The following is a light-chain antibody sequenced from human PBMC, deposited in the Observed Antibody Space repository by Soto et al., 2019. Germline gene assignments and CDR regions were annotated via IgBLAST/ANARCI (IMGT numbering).Light chain of an antibody. J-gene: IGKJ4*01. Sequence: DIQLTQSPSFLSASVGDRVIITCRASQGISSYLGWYQQKPGKAPKLLIYAASTLQSGVPSRFSGSGSATEFTLTISSLQPADFASYFCQQLNSYPLTFGGGTKVEIK. CDR3: QQLNSYPLT. CDR1: QGISSY. CDR2: AAS. V-gene: IGKV1-9*01.